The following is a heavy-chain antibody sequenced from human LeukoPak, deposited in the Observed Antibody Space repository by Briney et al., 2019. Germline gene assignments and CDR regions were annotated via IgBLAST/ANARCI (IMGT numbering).Heavy chain of an antibody. D-gene: IGHD3-10*01. Sequence: GGSLRLSCAASGFTFSSYAMSWVRQAPGKGLEWVSAISGSGGSTYYADSVKGRFTISRDNSKNTLYLQMNSLRAEDTAVYCCAKKLGMVRGVIITWGQGTLVTVSS. J-gene: IGHJ5*02. V-gene: IGHV3-23*01. CDR2: ISGSGGST. CDR3: AKKLGMVRGVIIT. CDR1: GFTFSSYA.